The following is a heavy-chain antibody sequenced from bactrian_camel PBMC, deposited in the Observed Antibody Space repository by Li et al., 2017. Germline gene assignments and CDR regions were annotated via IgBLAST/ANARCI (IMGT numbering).Heavy chain of an antibody. CDR3: AMNEFFHGSRPNYLNPNAYNY. Sequence: HVQLVESGGGSVQAGGSLRLSCVFSEWKYKDSDMYCMGWFRQAPGKEREGVATINSNGVVNYADSVKDRFTISYDLNKRTLYLQLDSLKPEDTAMYSCAMNEFFHGSRPNYLNPNAYNYWGPGTQVTVS. V-gene: IGHV3S53*01. J-gene: IGHJ4*01. CDR2: INSNGVV. D-gene: IGHD6*01. CDR1: EWKYKDSDMYC.